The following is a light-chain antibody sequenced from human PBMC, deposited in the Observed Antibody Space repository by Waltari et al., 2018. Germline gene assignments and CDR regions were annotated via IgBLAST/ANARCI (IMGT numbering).Light chain of an antibody. CDR3: SLYMGSGIWV. CDR1: SGPVSTTSY. V-gene: IGLV8-61*01. CDR2: KGS. Sequence: QTVVTQEPSLSVSPGGPVTLTCSLTSGPVSTTSYATWYQKPPGQPPRTLVYKGSSRSSGVPDRFSGSVLGNTAALTITGAQADDESNYYCSLYMGSGIWVFGGGTKLTVL. J-gene: IGLJ3*02.